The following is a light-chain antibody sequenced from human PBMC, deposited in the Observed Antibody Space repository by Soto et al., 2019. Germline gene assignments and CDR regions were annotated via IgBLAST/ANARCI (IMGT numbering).Light chain of an antibody. J-gene: IGKJ4*01. V-gene: IGKV3-20*01. Sequence: VSTKSPGTLSLCPGERATLSGRATQSVSSGYLAWDQKKHGQAPRILISSAANTATSLPYRFSGSGFVTDFTLTICGMEAADFAAYFCQQYGSSPRTFIGVTKV. CDR2: SAA. CDR3: QQYGSSPRT. CDR1: QSVSSGY.